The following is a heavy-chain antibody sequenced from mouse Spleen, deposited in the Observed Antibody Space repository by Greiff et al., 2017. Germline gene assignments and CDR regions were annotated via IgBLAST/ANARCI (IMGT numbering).Heavy chain of an antibody. D-gene: IGHD1-1*01. CDR2: IYPSDSYT. CDR3: TRSGYYYGVGY. Sequence: QVQLQQPGAELVRPGASVKLSCKASGYTFTSYWINWVKQRPGQGLEWIGNIYPSDSYTNYNQKFKDKATLTVDKSSSTAYMQLSSPTSEDSAVYYCTRSGYYYGVGYWGQGTTLTVSS. CDR1: GYTFTSYW. J-gene: IGHJ2*01. V-gene: IGHV1-69*02.